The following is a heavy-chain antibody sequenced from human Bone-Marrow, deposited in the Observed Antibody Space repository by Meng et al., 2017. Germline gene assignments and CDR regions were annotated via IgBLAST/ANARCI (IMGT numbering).Heavy chain of an antibody. CDR3: ARQYGSRSYYKHIDD. D-gene: IGHD3-10*01. J-gene: IGHJ4*02. Sequence: GESLKISCAGSGFTVSSNEMTWVRQAPGKGLEWVSSISGDSTYYADSVKGRFTISRDNAKNSLYLQMNSLRAEDTAVYYCARQYGSRSYYKHIDDWGQGTLVTVSS. CDR2: ISGDST. CDR1: GFTVSSNE. V-gene: IGHV3-69-1*01.